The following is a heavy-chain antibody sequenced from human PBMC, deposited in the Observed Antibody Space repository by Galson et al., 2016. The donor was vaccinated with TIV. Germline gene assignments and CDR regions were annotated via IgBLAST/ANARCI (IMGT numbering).Heavy chain of an antibody. CDR3: ATDVLSYYDSSGYS. V-gene: IGHV1-24*01. Sequence: SVKVSCKVSGYTVTELSMHWVRQAPEKRLEWMGGFDPEDGETIYAQKFQGRVSMTEDTFTDTAYMELSSMVSYDTAVDYCATDVLSYYDSSGYSWGQGTMVTVSS. D-gene: IGHD3-22*01. CDR2: FDPEDGET. J-gene: IGHJ4*02. CDR1: GYTVTELS.